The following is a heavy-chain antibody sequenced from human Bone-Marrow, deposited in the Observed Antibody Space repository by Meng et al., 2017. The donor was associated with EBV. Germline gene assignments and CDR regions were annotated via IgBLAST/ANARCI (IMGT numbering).Heavy chain of an antibody. V-gene: IGHV1-2*06. Sequence: QVQLVQSGAEVKKPGASVKVSCKASGYTFTGYYMHWVRQAPGQGLEWMGRINPNSGGTNYAQKFQGRVTMTRDTSISTAYMELSRLRSDDTAVYYCARTPEYSSSWYEAVYFQHWGQGPLGTVYS. D-gene: IGHD6-13*01. CDR2: INPNSGGT. CDR3: ARTPEYSSSWYEAVYFQH. CDR1: GYTFTGYY. J-gene: IGHJ1*01.